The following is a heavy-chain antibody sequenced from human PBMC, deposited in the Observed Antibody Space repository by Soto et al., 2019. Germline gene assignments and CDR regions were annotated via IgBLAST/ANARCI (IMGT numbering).Heavy chain of an antibody. J-gene: IGHJ6*02. V-gene: IGHV4-4*07. D-gene: IGHD3-16*01. CDR3: ARDPGTSMIETYYNGMDV. CDR2: IYTSGSS. CDR1: GDSIRNYF. Sequence: QVQLQESGPGQVKPSETLSLTCTVSGDSIRNYFWSWIRQPAGKGLEWIGRIYTSGSSNYNPSLKSRLTMSVDTSKNQVSLNLRSVTAADTAVYYCARDPGTSMIETYYNGMDVWGRGTTVIVSS.